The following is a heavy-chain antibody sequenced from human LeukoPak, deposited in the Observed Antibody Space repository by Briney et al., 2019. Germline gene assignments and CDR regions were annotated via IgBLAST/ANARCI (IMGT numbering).Heavy chain of an antibody. V-gene: IGHV4-59*01. CDR1: VGSISSYY. CDR3: SRGKQDGFGEFKKHNWFDP. Sequence: SETLSLTCTVSVGSISSYYWSWIRQPRGKGLEWIGFIYYSGSSNYNPSLMSRVTISVNTSKNQFSLKLSSVTAADTGVDYFSRGKQDGFGEFKKHNWFDPWGQGTLVTVSS. J-gene: IGHJ5*02. CDR2: IYYSGSS. D-gene: IGHD3-10*01.